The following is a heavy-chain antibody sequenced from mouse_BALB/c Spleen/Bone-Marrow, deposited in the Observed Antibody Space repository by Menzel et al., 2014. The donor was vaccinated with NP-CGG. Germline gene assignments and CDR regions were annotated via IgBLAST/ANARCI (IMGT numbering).Heavy chain of an antibody. CDR1: GYTFTSYW. CDR2: INPSTGYT. CDR3: ARGNPLYAMDY. D-gene: IGHD2-1*01. V-gene: IGHV1-7*01. J-gene: IGHJ4*01. Sequence: VKLQESGAELAKPGASVKMSCKASGYTFTSYWMHWVKQRPGQGLEWIGYINPSTGYTDYNQKFNDKATLTADKSSSTAYMQLSSPTSKDSAVYYCARGNPLYAMDYWGQGTSVTVSS.